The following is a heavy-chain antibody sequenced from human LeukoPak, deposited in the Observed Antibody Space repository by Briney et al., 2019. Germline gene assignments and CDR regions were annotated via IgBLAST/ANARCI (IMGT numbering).Heavy chain of an antibody. CDR1: GFTFRSYG. CDR2: IGTSGGDT. D-gene: IGHD4-17*01. CDR3: AKGTVTRAYYYFYMDV. J-gene: IGHJ6*03. Sequence: GGTLRLSCAASGFTFRSYGMSWVRQAPGEGLEWVAAIGTSGGDTYYADSVKGRFTISRDNSKNTLSVQMNSLRVDDTAIYYCAKGTVTRAYYYFYMDVWGKGTTVTIS. V-gene: IGHV3-23*01.